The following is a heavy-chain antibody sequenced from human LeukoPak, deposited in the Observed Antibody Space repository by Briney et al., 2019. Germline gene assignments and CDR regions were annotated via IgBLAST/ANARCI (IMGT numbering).Heavy chain of an antibody. CDR1: GGSISSGGYY. Sequence: PSETLSLTCTVSGGSISSGGYYWSWIRQYPGKGLEWIGYIYYSGSTFYNPSLKSRVTISIDTSKNQFSLKLSSVTTADTAVYYCTRGAGWLIDYWGQGILVTVSS. CDR2: IYYSGST. CDR3: TRGAGWLIDY. V-gene: IGHV4-31*03. J-gene: IGHJ4*02. D-gene: IGHD3-16*01.